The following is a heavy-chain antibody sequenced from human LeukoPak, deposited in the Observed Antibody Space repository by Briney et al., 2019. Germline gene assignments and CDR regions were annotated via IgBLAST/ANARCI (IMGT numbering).Heavy chain of an antibody. CDR3: ARGTLRITGTTGGWFDP. CDR2: IHPNSGGT. J-gene: IGHJ5*02. CDR1: GYTFTGYY. D-gene: IGHD1-7*01. Sequence: ASVKVSCKASGYTFTGYYMHWVRQAPGQGLEWMGWIHPNSGGTNYAQKYQGRVTMTRGTSISTAYMELSRLRSDDTAVYYCARGTLRITGTTGGWFDPWGQGTLVTVSS. V-gene: IGHV1-2*02.